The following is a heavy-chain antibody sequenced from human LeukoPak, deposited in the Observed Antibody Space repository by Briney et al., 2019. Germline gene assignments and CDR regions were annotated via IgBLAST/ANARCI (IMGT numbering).Heavy chain of an antibody. CDR2: INPSGGGT. CDR3: ARGGAGLENFSFLDY. V-gene: IGHV1-46*01. J-gene: IGHJ4*02. Sequence: ASVKVSCKASGYTFTSYFMHWVRQAPGQGLEWMGIINPSGGGTSYAQKFQGRVTMTRDTSTSTVYMDLSSLRSEDTAVYYCARGGAGLENFSFLDYWGQGTLVTVSS. D-gene: IGHD3-16*01. CDR1: GYTFTSYF.